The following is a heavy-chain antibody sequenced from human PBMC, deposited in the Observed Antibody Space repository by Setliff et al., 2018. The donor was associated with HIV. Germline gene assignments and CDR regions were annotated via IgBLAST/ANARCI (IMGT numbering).Heavy chain of an antibody. CDR2: IWPDDSDT. J-gene: IGHJ4*02. V-gene: IGHV5-51*01. Sequence: GESPKISCQASGYSFTNYWVGWVRQMPGNGLEWVGLIWPDDSDTIYSPSFQGQVTLSADKSITTVYLQWNSLKAPDTAIYYCARLSKFYDFWTPNYWGQGTLVTVSS. CDR3: ARLSKFYDFWTPNY. CDR1: GYSFTNYW. D-gene: IGHD3-3*01.